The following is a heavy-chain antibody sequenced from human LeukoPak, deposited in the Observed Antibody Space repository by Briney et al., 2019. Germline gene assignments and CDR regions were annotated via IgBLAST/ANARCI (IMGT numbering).Heavy chain of an antibody. D-gene: IGHD6-13*01. J-gene: IGHJ5*02. Sequence: SETLSLTCAVSGGSISSSNWWSWVRQPPGKGLEWIGEIYHSGSTNYNPSLKSRVTISVDKSKNQFSLKLSSVTAADTAVYYCARDLGPGYRPNWFDPWGQGTLVTVSS. CDR2: IYHSGST. CDR3: ARDLGPGYRPNWFDP. V-gene: IGHV4-4*02. CDR1: GGSISSSNW.